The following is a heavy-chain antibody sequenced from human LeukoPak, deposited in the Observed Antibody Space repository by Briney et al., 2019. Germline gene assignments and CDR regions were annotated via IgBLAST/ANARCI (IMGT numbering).Heavy chain of an antibody. J-gene: IGHJ3*02. CDR2: INHSGST. V-gene: IGHV4-34*01. Sequence: SETLSLTCTVSGYSISSYYWSWIRQPPGKGLEWIGEINHSGSTNYNPSLKSRVTISLDTSKNQFSLKLSSVTAADAAVYYCARLRYNWNVCVFDIWGQGTMVTISS. CDR3: ARLRYNWNVCVFDI. D-gene: IGHD1-1*01. CDR1: GYSISSYY.